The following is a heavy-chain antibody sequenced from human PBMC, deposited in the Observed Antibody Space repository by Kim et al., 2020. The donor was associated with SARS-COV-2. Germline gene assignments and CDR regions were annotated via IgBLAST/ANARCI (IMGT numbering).Heavy chain of an antibody. CDR3: ARHEALVVATIGY. Sequence: GESLKISCKGSGYSFTSYWISWVRQMPGKGLEWMGRIDPSDSYTNYSPSFQGHVTISADKSISTAYLQWSSLKASDTAMYYCARHEALVVATIGYWGQGTLVTVSS. J-gene: IGHJ4*02. CDR2: IDPSDSYT. V-gene: IGHV5-10-1*01. CDR1: GYSFTSYW. D-gene: IGHD5-12*01.